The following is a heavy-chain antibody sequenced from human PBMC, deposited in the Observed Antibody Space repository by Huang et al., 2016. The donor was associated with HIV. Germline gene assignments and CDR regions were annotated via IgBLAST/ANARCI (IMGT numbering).Heavy chain of an antibody. CDR1: GFTFSNAW. Sequence: EVQLVESGGGLVKPGGSLRLSCAASGFTFSNAWMGWVRQAPGKGLEWVGRIKSKTDGGTTDDAATVKGRFTISRDDSKKTLYLKMNSLKSEDTAVYYCSSGSTSSPDYYYYYGMEVWGQGTTVTVSS. V-gene: IGHV3-15*01. D-gene: IGHD2-2*01. CDR2: IKSKTDGGTT. J-gene: IGHJ6*02. CDR3: SSGSTSSPDYYYYYGMEV.